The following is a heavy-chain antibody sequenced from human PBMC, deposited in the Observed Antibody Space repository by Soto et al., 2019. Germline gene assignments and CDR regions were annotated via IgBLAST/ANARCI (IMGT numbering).Heavy chain of an antibody. D-gene: IGHD3-10*01. CDR1: GFTFSSYG. CDR2: ISYDGSNK. CDR3: AKSITMVRFDY. J-gene: IGHJ4*02. V-gene: IGHV3-30*18. Sequence: QVQLVESGGGVVQPGRSLRLSCAASGFTFSSYGMHWVRQAPGKGLEWVAVISYDGSNKYYADSVKGRFTISRDNYKNTLYLQMNSLRAEDTAVYYCAKSITMVRFDYWGQGTLVTVSS.